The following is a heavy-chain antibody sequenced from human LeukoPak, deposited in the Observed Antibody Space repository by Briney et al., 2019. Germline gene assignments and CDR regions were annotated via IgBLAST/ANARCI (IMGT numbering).Heavy chain of an antibody. CDR1: GFTFSSYS. J-gene: IGHJ6*02. CDR3: ARDPTYYYDSSGYYSLYYYYGMDV. V-gene: IGHV3-21*01. CDR2: ISSISSYI. D-gene: IGHD3-22*01. Sequence: GGSLSLFCAASGFTFSSYSMNWVRQAPGSGLEWVSSISSISSYIYYADSVKGRFTISRDNAKNSLYLQMNSLRAEDTAVYYCARDPTYYYDSSGYYSLYYYYGMDVWGQGTTVTVSS.